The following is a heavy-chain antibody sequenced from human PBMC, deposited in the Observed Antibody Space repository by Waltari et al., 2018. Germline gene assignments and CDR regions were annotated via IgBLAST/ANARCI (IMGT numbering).Heavy chain of an antibody. D-gene: IGHD6-13*01. J-gene: IGHJ4*02. CDR1: GGSISSGSYY. V-gene: IGHV4-61*02. CDR2: IYTSGST. Sequence: QVQLQESGPGLVKPSQTLSLTCTVSGGSISSGSYYWSWIRQPAGEGLGWIGRIYTSGSTNYNPSLKSRVTISVDTSKNQFSLKLSSVTAADTAVYYCAREGSGYSSSWDGTLTYYFDYWGQGTLVTVSS. CDR3: AREGSGYSSSWDGTLTYYFDY.